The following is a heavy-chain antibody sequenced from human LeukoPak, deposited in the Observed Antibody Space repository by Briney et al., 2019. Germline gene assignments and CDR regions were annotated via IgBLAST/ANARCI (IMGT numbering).Heavy chain of an antibody. CDR1: GFTFSNAW. D-gene: IGHD3-3*01. Sequence: GGSLRRSCAASGFTFSNAWMSWVRQAPGKGLEWVSYISSSGSTIYYADSVKGRFTISRDNAKNSLYLQMNSLRAEDTAVYYCARGSGITIFGVDTEDDAFDIWGQGTMVTVSS. V-gene: IGHV3-11*04. J-gene: IGHJ3*02. CDR3: ARGSGITIFGVDTEDDAFDI. CDR2: ISSSGSTI.